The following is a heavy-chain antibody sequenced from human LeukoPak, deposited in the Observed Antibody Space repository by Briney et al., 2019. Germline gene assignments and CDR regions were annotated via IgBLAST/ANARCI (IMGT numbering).Heavy chain of an antibody. Sequence: GGSLRLXCAASGFTFSSYSMNWVRRAPGKGLEWVSSISSSSSYIYYADSVKGRFTISRDNAKNSLYLQMNSLRAEDTAVYYCARLSAFWSGYYPSTDYWGQGTLVTVSS. CDR2: ISSSSSYI. V-gene: IGHV3-21*01. CDR1: GFTFSSYS. CDR3: ARLSAFWSGYYPSTDY. J-gene: IGHJ4*02. D-gene: IGHD3-3*01.